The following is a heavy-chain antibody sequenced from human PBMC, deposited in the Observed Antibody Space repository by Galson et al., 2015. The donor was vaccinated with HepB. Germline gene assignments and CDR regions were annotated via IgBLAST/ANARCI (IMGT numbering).Heavy chain of an antibody. V-gene: IGHV3-66*01. CDR2: IYSGGST. J-gene: IGHJ4*02. CDR1: GFTVSSNH. D-gene: IGHD3-3*01. CDR3: ARDGYYDFWSGYYDY. Sequence: SLRLSCAASGFTVSSNHMSWVRQAPGKGLEWVSVIYSGGSTYYADSVKGRFTISRDNSKNTLYLQMNSLRAEDTAVYYCARDGYYDFWSGYYDYWGQGTLVTVSS.